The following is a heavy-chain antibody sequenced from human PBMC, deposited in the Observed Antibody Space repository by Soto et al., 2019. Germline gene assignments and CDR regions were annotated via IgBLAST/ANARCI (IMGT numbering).Heavy chain of an antibody. CDR2: INHSGST. CDR1: GGSFSGYY. D-gene: IGHD2-15*01. Sequence: SETLSLTCAVYGGSFSGYYWSWIRQPPGKGLEWIGEINHSGSTNYNPSLKSRVTISVDTSKNQFSLKLSSVTAADTAVYYCARGPSFHLTGTGAASSYYFDYWGQGTLVTVSS. J-gene: IGHJ4*02. V-gene: IGHV4-34*01. CDR3: ARGPSFHLTGTGAASSYYFDY.